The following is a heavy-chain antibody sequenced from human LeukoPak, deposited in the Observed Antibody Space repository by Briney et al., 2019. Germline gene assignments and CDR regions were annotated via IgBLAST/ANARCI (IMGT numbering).Heavy chain of an antibody. J-gene: IGHJ4*02. V-gene: IGHV3-11*01. CDR1: GFTFSDFY. D-gene: IGHD3-22*01. CDR2: ISNRGSTI. Sequence: PGGSLRLSCAASGFTFSDFYMTWIRQAPGKGLELVSYISNRGSTIYYADSVRGRFTISRDNAKNSLYLQMNSLRAEDTAVYYCARSADRSGYFREITLYYFDYWGQGTLVTVSS. CDR3: ARSADRSGYFREITLYYFDY.